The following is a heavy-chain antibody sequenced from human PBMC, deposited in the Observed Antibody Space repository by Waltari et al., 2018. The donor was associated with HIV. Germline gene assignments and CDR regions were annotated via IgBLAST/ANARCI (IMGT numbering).Heavy chain of an antibody. V-gene: IGHV3-53*01. D-gene: IGHD3-10*01. Sequence: AESGGRLIQPGGSLGLSCTASNFSVSGKHVTWIRQAPGGSLAVVAVIYPDDTTHYADSVIGRFTISRAKSRTTVLLLMNGLFVDDTATYFCATGVRYYGPWGQGTRVTVSS. CDR1: NFSVSGKH. J-gene: IGHJ5*02. CDR3: ATGVRYYGP. CDR2: IYPDDTT.